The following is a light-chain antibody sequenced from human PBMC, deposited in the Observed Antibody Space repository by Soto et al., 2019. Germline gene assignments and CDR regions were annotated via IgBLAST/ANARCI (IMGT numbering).Light chain of an antibody. CDR1: QSISSW. CDR3: QQYNRYSFT. V-gene: IGKV1-5*01. J-gene: IGKJ4*01. CDR2: DAS. Sequence: DIQMTQSPSTLSASVGDRVTITCRASQSISSWLAWYQQKPGKAPKLLIYDASSLESGVPSRFSGSGSETEFTLTISSLQPDDFSTYYCQQYNRYSFTFGGGTKVEI.